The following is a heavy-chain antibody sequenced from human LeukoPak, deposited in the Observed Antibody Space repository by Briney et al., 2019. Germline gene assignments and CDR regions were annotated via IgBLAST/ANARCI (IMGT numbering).Heavy chain of an antibody. V-gene: IGHV3-23*01. CDR1: GFTFSSYA. CDR3: ARLYSSSWYDWQLLVY. J-gene: IGHJ4*02. D-gene: IGHD6-13*01. CDR2: ISGSGGST. Sequence: GGSLRLSCAASGFTFSSYAMSWVRQAPGKGLEWVSAISGSGGSTYYADSVKGRFTISRDNSKNTLYLQMNSLRAEDTAVYYCARLYSSSWYDWQLLVYWGQGTLVTVSS.